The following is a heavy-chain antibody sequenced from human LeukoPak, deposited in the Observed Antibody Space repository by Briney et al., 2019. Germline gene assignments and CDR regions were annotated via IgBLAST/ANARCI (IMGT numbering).Heavy chain of an antibody. V-gene: IGHV3-48*03. D-gene: IGHD3-16*01. CDR1: GFTFSSYE. CDR2: ISSSGSII. CDR3: ARNDYNFDY. Sequence: GGSLRLSCAASGFTFSSYEMNWVRQAPGKGLEWVSYISSSGSIIYYADSVQGRFTISRDNAKNSLYLQMSSLRAEDTAVYYCARNDYNFDYWGQGNLVTVSS. J-gene: IGHJ4*02.